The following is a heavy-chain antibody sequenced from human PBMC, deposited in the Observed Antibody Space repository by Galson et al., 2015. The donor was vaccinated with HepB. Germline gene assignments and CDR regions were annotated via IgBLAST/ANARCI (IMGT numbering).Heavy chain of an antibody. CDR3: AKDMVRQWLTAGAFDI. CDR2: ISWNSGSI. Sequence: SLRLSCAASGFTFDDYAMHWVRQAPGKGLEWVSGISWNSGSIGYADSVKGRFTISRDNAKNSLYLQMNSLRAEDTALYYCAKDMVRQWLTAGAFDIWGQGTMVTVSS. J-gene: IGHJ3*02. D-gene: IGHD6-19*01. V-gene: IGHV3-9*01. CDR1: GFTFDDYA.